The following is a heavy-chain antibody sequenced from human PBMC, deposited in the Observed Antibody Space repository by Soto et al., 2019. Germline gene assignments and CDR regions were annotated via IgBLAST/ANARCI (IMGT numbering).Heavy chain of an antibody. CDR1: GFTFSSYG. CDR3: AKEYRASFDY. D-gene: IGHD2-2*02. CDR2: ISYDESNK. V-gene: IGHV3-30*18. Sequence: GGSLRLSCTASGFTFSSYGMHWVRQAPGKGLEWVAVISYDESNKYYADSVEGRFTISRDNSKNTLYLQMNSLRVEDTAAYYCAKEYRASFDYWGQGTRVTVSS. J-gene: IGHJ4*02.